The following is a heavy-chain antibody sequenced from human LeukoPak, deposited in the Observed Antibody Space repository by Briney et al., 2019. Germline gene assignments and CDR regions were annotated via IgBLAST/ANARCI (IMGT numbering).Heavy chain of an antibody. CDR2: INHSGRT. D-gene: IGHD6-6*01. J-gene: IGHJ5*02. Sequence: SETLSLTCAVYGGSFSGYYWSWIRQPPGKGLEWIGEINHSGRTNYNPSLKSRVTISVDMSKNQFSLKLSSVTAADTAVYYCARSVGYSSSPSNWFDPWGQGTLVTVSS. CDR1: GGSFSGYY. V-gene: IGHV4-34*01. CDR3: ARSVGYSSSPSNWFDP.